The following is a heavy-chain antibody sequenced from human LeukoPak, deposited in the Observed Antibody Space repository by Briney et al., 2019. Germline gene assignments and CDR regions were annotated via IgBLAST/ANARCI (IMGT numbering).Heavy chain of an antibody. V-gene: IGHV1-2*02. CDR3: ARGYQAAAGAAY. D-gene: IGHD6-13*01. CDR1: GYTFTCYY. Sequence: ASVKVSCKASGYTFTCYYMHWVRQARGQGREWMGWINPNSGGTNYAQKFQGRVTLTRDTSISTAYMELSRLRSDDTAVYYCARGYQAAAGAAYWGQGTLVTVSS. J-gene: IGHJ4*02. CDR2: INPNSGGT.